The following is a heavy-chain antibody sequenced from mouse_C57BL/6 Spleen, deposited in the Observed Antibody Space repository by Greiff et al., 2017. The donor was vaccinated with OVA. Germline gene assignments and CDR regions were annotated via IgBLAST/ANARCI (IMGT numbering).Heavy chain of an antibody. CDR1: GFNITDYY. CDR2: IDPSDSYT. V-gene: IGHV1-69*01. Sequence: QVQLQQSGAELVRPGASVKLSCTASGFNITDYYMHWVKQRPGQGLEWIGEIDPSDSYTNYNQKFKGKSTVTVDKSSSTVYMELSRLTSEDSAVYVCARHGYPFYAMDYWGQGTSVTVSS. D-gene: IGHD2-14*01. CDR3: ARHGYPFYAMDY. J-gene: IGHJ4*01.